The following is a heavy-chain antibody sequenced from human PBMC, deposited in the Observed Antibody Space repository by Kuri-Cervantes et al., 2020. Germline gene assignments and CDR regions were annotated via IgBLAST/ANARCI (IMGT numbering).Heavy chain of an antibody. D-gene: IGHD3-22*01. CDR2: IYYSGST. CDR3: ARETMIGNDAFDI. J-gene: IGHJ3*02. V-gene: IGHV4-59*12. CDR1: GYSISSSYY. Sequence: GSLRLSCAVSGYSISSSYYWSWIRQPPGKGLEWIGYIYYSGSTNYNPSLKSRVTISVDTSKNQFSLKLSSVTAADTAVYYCARETMIGNDAFDIWGQGTMVTDSS.